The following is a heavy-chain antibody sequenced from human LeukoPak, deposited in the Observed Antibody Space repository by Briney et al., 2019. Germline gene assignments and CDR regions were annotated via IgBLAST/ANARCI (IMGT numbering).Heavy chain of an antibody. CDR1: GFTFSSYA. CDR2: ISGSGGST. V-gene: IGHV3-23*01. D-gene: IGHD3-10*01. J-gene: IGHJ6*03. Sequence: GGSLRLSCAASGFTFSSYAMSWVRQAPGKGLEWVSAISGSGGSTYYADSVKGRFTISRDNSKNTLYLQMNSLRAEDTAVYYCAKRDGSGSYYIPYYMDVWGKGTTVTVSS. CDR3: AKRDGSGSYYIPYYMDV.